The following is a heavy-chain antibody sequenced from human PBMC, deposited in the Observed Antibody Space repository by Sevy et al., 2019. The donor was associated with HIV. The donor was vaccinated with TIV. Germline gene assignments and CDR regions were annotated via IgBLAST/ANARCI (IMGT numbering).Heavy chain of an antibody. D-gene: IGHD6-19*01. J-gene: IGHJ4*02. CDR3: ARGGGNGWYYFDY. Sequence: ASVKVSCKASGGTFSSYGISWVRQAPGQGLEWMGGIIPILGTVNYAQKFQGRVTITADEVTKTAYMELSSLRSEDTAVNYCARGGGNGWYYFDYWGQETLVTVSS. V-gene: IGHV1-69*13. CDR2: IIPILGTV. CDR1: GGTFSSYG.